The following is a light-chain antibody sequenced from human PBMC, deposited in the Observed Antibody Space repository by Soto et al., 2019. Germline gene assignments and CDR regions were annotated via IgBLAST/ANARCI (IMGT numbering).Light chain of an antibody. CDR1: SPNIGINT. CDR3: GAWGESLNGYV. CDR2: TDN. Sequence: QSVLTQPPSASGTPGQSVTISCSGGSPNIGINTVNWYQQLPGTAPKVLIYTDNERPSGVPDRFSGSKSGTSASLAINGLQSGDEADYYCGAWGESLNGYVFGAGTKVTVL. V-gene: IGLV1-44*01. J-gene: IGLJ1*01.